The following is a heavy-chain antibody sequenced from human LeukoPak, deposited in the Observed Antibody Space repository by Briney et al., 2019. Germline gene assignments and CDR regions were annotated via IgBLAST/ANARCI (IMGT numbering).Heavy chain of an antibody. CDR3: AYGGGYSYGSFDY. V-gene: IGHV3-53*05. D-gene: IGHD5-18*01. CDR1: GFTVSSNY. Sequence: GGSLRLSCAASGFTVSSNYMSWVRQAPGKGLEWVSVIYSGGSTYYADSVKGRFTISGDNSKSTLYLQMDSLRAEDTAVYYCAYGGGYSYGSFDYWGQGTLVTVSS. CDR2: IYSGGST. J-gene: IGHJ4*02.